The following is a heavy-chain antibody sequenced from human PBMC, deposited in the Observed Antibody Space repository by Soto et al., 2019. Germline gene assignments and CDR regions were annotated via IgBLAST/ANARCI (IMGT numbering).Heavy chain of an antibody. CDR1: GFTFSSYA. Sequence: SLRLSCAASGFTFSSYAMHWVRQAPGKGLEWVAVISYDGGNKYYADSVKGRFTISRDNSQNTLSLQMNSLRGEDTAVYYCARESALGYCISTSCPTSDSWGQGTLVTVSS. V-gene: IGHV3-30-3*01. J-gene: IGHJ4*02. D-gene: IGHD2-2*01. CDR2: ISYDGGNK. CDR3: ARESALGYCISTSCPTSDS.